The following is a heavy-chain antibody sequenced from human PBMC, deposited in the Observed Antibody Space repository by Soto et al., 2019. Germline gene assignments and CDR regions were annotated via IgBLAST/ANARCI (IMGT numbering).Heavy chain of an antibody. CDR1: GGSISSYY. CDR3: ASTFLTGPSEATLSLAGRYYYYYGMDV. J-gene: IGHJ6*02. D-gene: IGHD3-9*01. CDR2: IYYSGST. V-gene: IGHV4-59*08. Sequence: PSETLSLTCTVSGGSISSYYWSWIRQPPGKGLEWIGYIYYSGSTNYNPSLKSRVTISVDTSKNQFSLKLSSVTAADTAVYYCASTFLTGPSEATLSLAGRYYYYYGMDVWGQGTTVTVSS.